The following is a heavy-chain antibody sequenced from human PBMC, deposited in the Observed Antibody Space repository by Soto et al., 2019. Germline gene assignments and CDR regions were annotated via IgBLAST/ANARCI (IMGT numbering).Heavy chain of an antibody. CDR2: INHRGCN. CDR3: ARGQRRGGSSGWSL. CDR1: GGSFSGYGGPFSGYY. V-gene: IGHV4-34*02. J-gene: IGHJ4*02. Sequence: VQLQQWGAGQWKPSETRSLTCAVHGGSFSGYGGPFSGYYWSWIRQTPGKVLEWMGEINHRGCNNYKPSLKSRVTISVDTSQNQFSLNRNSVTAADPAVYYCARGQRRGGSSGWSLGGQGTLVTVSS. D-gene: IGHD6-19*01.